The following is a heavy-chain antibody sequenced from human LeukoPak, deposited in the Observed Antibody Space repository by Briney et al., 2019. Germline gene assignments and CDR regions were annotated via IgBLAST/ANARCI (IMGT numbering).Heavy chain of an antibody. D-gene: IGHD3-10*01. CDR1: GYTFTGYY. CDR2: INPNSGGT. J-gene: IGHJ4*02. CDR3: ARDNRGILWFGAPRLFYFDY. V-gene: IGHV1-2*04. Sequence: ASVKVSCKASGYTFTGYYMHWVRQAPGQGLEWMGWINPNSGGTNYAQKFQGWVTMTRDTSISTAYMELSRLRSDDTAVYYCARDNRGILWFGAPRLFYFDYWGQGTLVTVPS.